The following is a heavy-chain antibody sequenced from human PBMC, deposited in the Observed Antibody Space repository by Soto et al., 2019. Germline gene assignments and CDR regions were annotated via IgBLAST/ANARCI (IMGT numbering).Heavy chain of an antibody. V-gene: IGHV3-11*01. D-gene: IGHD6-13*01. CDR1: GFTFSDYY. Sequence: GGSLRLSCAASGFTFSDYYMSWIRQAPGKGLEWVSYISSSDSTIYYADSVKGRFTISRDNAKNSLYLQMNSLRAEDTAVYYCATHPRDSSWYYYYYGMDVWGQGTTVTVSS. J-gene: IGHJ6*02. CDR3: ATHPRDSSWYYYYYGMDV. CDR2: ISSSDSTI.